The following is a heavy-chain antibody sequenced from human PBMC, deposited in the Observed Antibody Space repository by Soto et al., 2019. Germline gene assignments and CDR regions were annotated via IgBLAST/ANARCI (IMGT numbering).Heavy chain of an antibody. D-gene: IGHD4-17*01. J-gene: IGHJ6*02. CDR2: ISAYNGNT. Sequence: QVQLVQSGAEVKKPGASVKVSCKASGYTFTSYGISWVRQAPGQGLEWMGWISAYNGNTNYAQKLQGRVTMTTDTSTSTAYMELRSLRSDDTAVYYCARDRGYGDYYYYYGMDVWGQGTTVTVSS. CDR1: GYTFTSYG. CDR3: ARDRGYGDYYYYYGMDV. V-gene: IGHV1-18*01.